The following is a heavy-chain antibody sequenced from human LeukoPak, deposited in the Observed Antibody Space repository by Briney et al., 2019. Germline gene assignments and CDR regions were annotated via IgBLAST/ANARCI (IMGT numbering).Heavy chain of an antibody. Sequence: ASVKVSCKASGYTFIGYYMHWVRQAPGQGLEWMGWINPNSGGTNYAQKFQGRVTMTRDTSISTAYMELSRLRSDDTAVYYCARDLGGRSGYDPNWFDPWGQGTLVTVSS. CDR1: GYTFIGYY. CDR2: INPNSGGT. V-gene: IGHV1-2*02. J-gene: IGHJ5*02. CDR3: ARDLGGRSGYDPNWFDP. D-gene: IGHD5-12*01.